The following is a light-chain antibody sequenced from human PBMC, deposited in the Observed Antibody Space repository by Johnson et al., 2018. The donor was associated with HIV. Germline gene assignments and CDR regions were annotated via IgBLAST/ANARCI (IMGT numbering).Light chain of an antibody. CDR3: ETCDSSLSPYV. J-gene: IGLJ1*01. Sequence: QSVLTQPPSVSAAPGQKVTISCSGSSSNIGNNYVSWFQQLPGTAPKLLIYETYKRPSGIPDRFSGSKSGPSATLAITGLQTGDEADYYCETCDSSLSPYVFGTGTKVTVL. V-gene: IGLV1-51*02. CDR1: SSNIGNNY. CDR2: ETY.